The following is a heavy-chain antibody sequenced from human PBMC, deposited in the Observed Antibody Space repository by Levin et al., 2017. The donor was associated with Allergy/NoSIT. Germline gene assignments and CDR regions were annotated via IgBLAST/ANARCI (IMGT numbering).Heavy chain of an antibody. V-gene: IGHV2-5*01. CDR2: IYWNDDK. CDR1: GFSLSTSGVG. CDR3: ARYNQYYYDSSGYPVIDY. J-gene: IGHJ4*02. D-gene: IGHD3-22*01. Sequence: VSGPTLVKPTQTLTLTCTFSGFSLSTSGVGVGWIRQPPGKALEWLALIYWNDDKRYSPSLKSRLTITKDTSKNQVVLTMTNMDPVDTATYYCARYNQYYYDSSGYPVIDYWGQGTLVTVSS.